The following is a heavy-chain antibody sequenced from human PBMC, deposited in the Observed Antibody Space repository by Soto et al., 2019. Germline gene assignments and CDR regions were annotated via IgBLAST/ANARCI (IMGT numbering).Heavy chain of an antibody. Sequence: LRLSCAASAFTFSNAWMSCVLQAAVKWLEWVGRFNSKTDGGTTDYSSPVKGRFTISRDDLKNTLYLQMNSLKIEDTAVYYCTTDSIVGAITTEKFYYYYGMDVWGQGTTVTVSS. CDR2: FNSKTDGGTT. D-gene: IGHD1-26*01. J-gene: IGHJ6*02. CDR3: TTDSIVGAITTEKFYYYYGMDV. CDR1: AFTFSNAW. V-gene: IGHV3-15*01.